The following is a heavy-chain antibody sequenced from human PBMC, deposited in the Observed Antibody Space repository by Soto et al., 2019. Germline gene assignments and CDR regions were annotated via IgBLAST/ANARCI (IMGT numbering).Heavy chain of an antibody. CDR3: ARGVSLNWYFDL. D-gene: IGHD2-8*01. CDR2: INSDGSST. Sequence: EVQLVESGGGLVQPGGSLRLSCAASGFTFSSYWMHWVRQAPGKGLVWVSRINSDGSSTSYADSVKGRFTISRDNAKNTMYLQMNSLRVEYTAVYYCARGVSLNWYFDLWGRGTLVTVSS. CDR1: GFTFSSYW. J-gene: IGHJ2*01. V-gene: IGHV3-74*01.